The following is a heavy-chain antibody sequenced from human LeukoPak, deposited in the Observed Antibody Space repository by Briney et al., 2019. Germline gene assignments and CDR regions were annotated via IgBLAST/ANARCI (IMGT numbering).Heavy chain of an antibody. CDR3: ARESNWAYYFDY. D-gene: IGHD1-1*01. Sequence: ASVKVSCKASGYTFTSYCISWVRQAPGQGLEWMGWSSTYNSDTKYAQKFQGRVTMTTDTSTQTAYMELRDLRSDDTAVYYCARESNWAYYFDYWGQGTLV. CDR1: GYTFTSYC. J-gene: IGHJ4*02. V-gene: IGHV1-18*01. CDR2: SSTYNSDT.